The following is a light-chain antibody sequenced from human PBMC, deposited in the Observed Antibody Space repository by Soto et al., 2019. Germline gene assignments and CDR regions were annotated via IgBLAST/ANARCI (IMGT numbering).Light chain of an antibody. CDR3: QQYGTSPFT. Sequence: VLTQSPDTLSLSPGERATLSCRASERISSNFLAWYQQRPGQAPRLLIYGASARASGIPDRFSGSGSGTDFALTISRLEPEDFAVFDCQQYGTSPFTFGPGTTVEIK. J-gene: IGKJ3*01. V-gene: IGKV3-20*01. CDR1: ERISSNF. CDR2: GAS.